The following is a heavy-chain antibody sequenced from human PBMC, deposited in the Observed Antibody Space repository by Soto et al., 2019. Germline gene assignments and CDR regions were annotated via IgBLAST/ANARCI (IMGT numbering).Heavy chain of an antibody. V-gene: IGHV1-69*13. CDR1: GGTFSSYA. CDR3: ARGGVTMIVKSLGVFDI. CDR2: IIPIFGTA. Sequence: SVKVSCKASGGTFSSYAISWVRQAPGQGLEWMGGIIPIFGTANYAQKFQGRVTITADESTSTAYMELSSLRSEDTAVYYCARGGVTMIVKSLGVFDIWGQGTMVTVSS. D-gene: IGHD3-22*01. J-gene: IGHJ3*02.